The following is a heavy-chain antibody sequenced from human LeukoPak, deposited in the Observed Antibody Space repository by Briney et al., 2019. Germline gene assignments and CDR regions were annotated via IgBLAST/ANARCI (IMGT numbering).Heavy chain of an antibody. CDR2: IYPNSGDT. V-gene: IGHV1-2*02. CDR3: TRDSGYKRFDP. D-gene: IGHD5-12*01. Sequence: ASVKVSCKASGYTFTGYYMHWARQAPGQGLEWMGFIYPNSGDTHYAQKFQGRVTMTRDTSISTVYMELSILRSDDTAMYYCTRDSGYKRFDPWGQGTLVTVSS. CDR1: GYTFTGYY. J-gene: IGHJ5*02.